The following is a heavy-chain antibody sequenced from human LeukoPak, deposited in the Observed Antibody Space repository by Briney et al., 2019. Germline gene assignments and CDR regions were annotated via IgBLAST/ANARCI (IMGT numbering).Heavy chain of an antibody. V-gene: IGHV3-11*04. J-gene: IGHJ1*01. Sequence: GGSLRLSCAASGFSFSDFYMSWIRQAPGKGLEWVSNINSNSGTIYYADSVEGRFTISRDNAKNSLYLQMNSLRAEDTGVYFCATAIPIFGVPRYFQQWGQGTLVTVSS. CDR2: INSNSGTI. CDR3: ATAIPIFGVPRYFQQ. CDR1: GFSFSDFY. D-gene: IGHD3-3*01.